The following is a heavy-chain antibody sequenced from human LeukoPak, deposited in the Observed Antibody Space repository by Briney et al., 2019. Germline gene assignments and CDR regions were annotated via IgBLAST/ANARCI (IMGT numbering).Heavy chain of an antibody. J-gene: IGHJ5*02. D-gene: IGHD2-21*01. V-gene: IGHV4-39*01. Sequence: PSETLSLTCTVSGGSISSSSYYWGWIRQPPGKGLEWIGGIYYSGSTYYNPSLKSRVTISVDTSKNQFSLKLSSVTAADTAVYYCARPSYSNWFDPWGQGTLVTVSS. CDR2: IYYSGST. CDR1: GGSISSSSYY. CDR3: ARPSYSNWFDP.